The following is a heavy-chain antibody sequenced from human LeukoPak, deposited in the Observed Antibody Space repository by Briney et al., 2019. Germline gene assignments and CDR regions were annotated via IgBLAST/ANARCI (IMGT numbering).Heavy chain of an antibody. J-gene: IGHJ4*02. Sequence: ASVKVSCKASGYTFTGYYMHWVRQAPGQGREWMGWINPNSGGTNYAQKFQGRDTMTRDTSISTAYMELSRLRSDDTAVYYCATVPGGGGGDCCFDYWGQGTLVTVSS. CDR3: ATVPGGGGGDCCFDY. D-gene: IGHD2-21*01. CDR1: GYTFTGYY. CDR2: INPNSGGT. V-gene: IGHV1-2*02.